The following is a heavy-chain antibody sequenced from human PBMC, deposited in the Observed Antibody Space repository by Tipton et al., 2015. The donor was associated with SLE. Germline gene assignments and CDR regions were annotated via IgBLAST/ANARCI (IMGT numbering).Heavy chain of an antibody. D-gene: IGHD3-16*01. Sequence: LRLSCAASGFTFSTYYMNWVRQAPGKGLEWVSSISNSGSYIYNADSLKGRFTTSRDNAKNSLYLQMNSLRVEDTAVYYCARVLLGTSGSDLWGRGTLVTVSS. V-gene: IGHV3-21*06. CDR3: ARVLLGTSGSDL. CDR2: ISNSGSYI. CDR1: GFTFSTYY. J-gene: IGHJ2*01.